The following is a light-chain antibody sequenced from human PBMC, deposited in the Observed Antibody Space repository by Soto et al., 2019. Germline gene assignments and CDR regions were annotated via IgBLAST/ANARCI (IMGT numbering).Light chain of an antibody. CDR1: SXDVGAYDY. Sequence: QSALAQPASVSGSPGQSITICCTGTSXDVGAYDYVSWYLQYPDKAPQLLIYYVDHRPSGVSSRFSGSKSGNTASLTISGLQAEDEGDYYCCSYADGSIYFFGTGTKVTVL. J-gene: IGLJ1*01. V-gene: IGLV2-14*03. CDR3: CSYADGSIYF. CDR2: YVD.